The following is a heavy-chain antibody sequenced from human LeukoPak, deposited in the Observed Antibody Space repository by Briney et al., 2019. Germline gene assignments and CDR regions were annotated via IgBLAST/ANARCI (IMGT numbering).Heavy chain of an antibody. D-gene: IGHD6-13*01. CDR3: ARDRSYSSSCFDY. CDR1: GFTFSSYE. CDR2: ISSSGSTI. V-gene: IGHV3-48*03. Sequence: GGSLRLSCAASGFTFSSYEMNWVRQAPGKGLEWVSYISSSGSTIYYADSVKGRFTISRDNAKNSLYLQMNSLRAEDTAVYYCARDRSYSSSCFDYWGQGTLVTVSS. J-gene: IGHJ4*02.